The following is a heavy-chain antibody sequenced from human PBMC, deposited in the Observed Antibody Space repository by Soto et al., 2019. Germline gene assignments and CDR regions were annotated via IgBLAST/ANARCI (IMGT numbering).Heavy chain of an antibody. CDR3: IFLELDLYCFDP. Sequence: GGSLRLSCAASGFTCSSYAMSWVRQAPGKGLEWVSAISGSGGSTYYADSVKGRFTISRDNSKNTLYLQMNSLRAEDTAVHYCIFLELDLYCFDPWGQGTLVTVS. V-gene: IGHV3-23*01. CDR2: ISGSGGST. CDR1: GFTCSSYA. D-gene: IGHD1-7*01. J-gene: IGHJ5*02.